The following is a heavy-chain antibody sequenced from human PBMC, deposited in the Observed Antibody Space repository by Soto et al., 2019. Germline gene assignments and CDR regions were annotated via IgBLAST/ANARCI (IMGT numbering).Heavy chain of an antibody. CDR2: MNVNTGGT. J-gene: IGHJ3*01. CDR1: WYTFTDSY. V-gene: IGHV1-2*02. D-gene: IGHD2-21*01. CDR3: ARKCGDRCTEDTDALDL. Sequence: SEQVSLKASWYTFTDSYLHWVRQAPGQRLEWMGWMNVNTGGTNSPQKFQDRVTMTRDTSINTAFMQLTGLTSDDTAVYFCARKCGDRCTEDTDALDLWGQGIMVTVSS.